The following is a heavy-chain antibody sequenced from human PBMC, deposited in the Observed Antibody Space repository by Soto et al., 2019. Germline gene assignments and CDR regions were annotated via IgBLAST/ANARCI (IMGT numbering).Heavy chain of an antibody. CDR1: GFTLSTYA. Sequence: GGSLRLSCVASGFTLSTYAMSWVRQAPGKGLEWVSGITGSSTTYADSVKGRFTISRDNAKNTLYLQMNSLRSEDTAVYYCARGDRVAFDLWGQGTMVTVS. J-gene: IGHJ3*01. V-gene: IGHV3-74*01. D-gene: IGHD2-21*02. CDR3: ARGDRVAFDL. CDR2: ITGSST.